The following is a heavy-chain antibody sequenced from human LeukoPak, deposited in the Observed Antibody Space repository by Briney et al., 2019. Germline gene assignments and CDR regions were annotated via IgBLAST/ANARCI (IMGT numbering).Heavy chain of an antibody. CDR3: ARDQDGYCSGGSCWY. J-gene: IGHJ4*02. CDR1: GYTFTSYH. V-gene: IGHV1-46*01. D-gene: IGHD2-15*01. Sequence: ASVKVSCKASGYTFTSYHIHWVRQAPGQGLEWMGIINPSGGSTTYAQRFQGRVTITRDTSTSTVYMELSSLRSEDTALYYCARDQDGYCSGGSCWYWGQGTLVTVSS. CDR2: INPSGGST.